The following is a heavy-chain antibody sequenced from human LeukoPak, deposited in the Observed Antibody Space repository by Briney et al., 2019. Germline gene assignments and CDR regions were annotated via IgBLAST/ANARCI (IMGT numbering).Heavy chain of an antibody. Sequence: GGSLRLSCAASGFKFSDHLMTWVRQAPGKGLEWVANIKADGTETYYVDSVKGRFTILRDNAKTSLYLQMNSLRAEDTALYYCAKATNGPIGFDYWGQGTLVTVSS. CDR2: IKADGTET. V-gene: IGHV3-7*03. CDR1: GFKFSDHL. J-gene: IGHJ4*02. CDR3: AKATNGPIGFDY. D-gene: IGHD1-1*01.